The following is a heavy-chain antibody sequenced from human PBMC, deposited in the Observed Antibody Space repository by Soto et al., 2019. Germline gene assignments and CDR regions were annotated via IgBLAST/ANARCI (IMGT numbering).Heavy chain of an antibody. Sequence: PGESLKISCKGSGYSFTSYWIRWVRQMPGKGLEWMGIIYPGDSDTRYSTSFQGQVTISADKSISTAYLQWSSLKASDTAMYYCARQAGTMVPGSRSNWFDPWGQGTRVTGSS. V-gene: IGHV5-51*01. J-gene: IGHJ5*02. CDR2: IYPGDSDT. CDR1: GYSFTSYW. D-gene: IGHD3-10*01. CDR3: ARQAGTMVPGSRSNWFDP.